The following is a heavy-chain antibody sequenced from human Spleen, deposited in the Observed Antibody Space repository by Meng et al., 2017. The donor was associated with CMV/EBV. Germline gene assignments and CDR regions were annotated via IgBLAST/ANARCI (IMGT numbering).Heavy chain of an antibody. CDR1: GYTFTAYY. D-gene: IGHD3-3*01. CDR3: ARGSGFLELPQN. Sequence: SCKTSGYTFTAYYVHWVRQAPGQGLEWMGWINPNSGGTNYAQKFQGRVTMTRDTSINTAYMDLSRLRSDDTAVYYCARGSGFLELPQNWGQGTLVTVSS. CDR2: INPNSGGT. V-gene: IGHV1-2*02. J-gene: IGHJ4*02.